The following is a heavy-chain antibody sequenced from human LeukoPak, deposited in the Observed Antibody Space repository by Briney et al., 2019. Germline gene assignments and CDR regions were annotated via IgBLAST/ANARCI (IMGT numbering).Heavy chain of an antibody. V-gene: IGHV5-51*01. J-gene: IGHJ3*02. CDR1: GYSFSSYW. CDR3: ATYGDLDAFDI. CDR2: IYPGDSDT. Sequence: GESLKVSCKGSGYSFSSYWIGWVRQMPGKGLLWMGIIYPGDSDTRYSPSFQGQVTISADKSISTAYLQWSSLKASDTAMYYCATYGDLDAFDIWGQGTMVTVSS. D-gene: IGHD4-17*01.